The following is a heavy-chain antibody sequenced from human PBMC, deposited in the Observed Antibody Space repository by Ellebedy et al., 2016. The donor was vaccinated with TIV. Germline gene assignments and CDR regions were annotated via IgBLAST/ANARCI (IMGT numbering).Heavy chain of an antibody. CDR2: INHSGST. CDR3: APYYYGSGNWFDP. D-gene: IGHD3-10*01. Sequence: SETLSLXXAVYGGSFSGYYWSWIRQPPGKGLEWIGEINHSGSTNYNPSLKSRVTISVDTSKNQFSLKLSSVTAADTAVYYCAPYYYGSGNWFDPWGQGTLVTVSS. V-gene: IGHV4-34*01. J-gene: IGHJ5*02. CDR1: GGSFSGYY.